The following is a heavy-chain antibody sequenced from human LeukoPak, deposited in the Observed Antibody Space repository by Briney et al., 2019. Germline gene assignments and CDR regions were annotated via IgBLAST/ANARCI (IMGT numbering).Heavy chain of an antibody. CDR1: GFAFSDYY. CDR2: ISSSGSTI. D-gene: IGHD2-2*01. J-gene: IGHJ6*03. Sequence: GGSLRLSCAASGFAFSDYYMSWIRQAPGKGREWDSYISSSGSTIYYADSGKGRFTISRDNSKNTLYLQMNSLRAEDTAVYYCAKESVVPAADYYYYYYMDVWGKGTTVT. CDR3: AKESVVPAADYYYYYYMDV. V-gene: IGHV3-11*04.